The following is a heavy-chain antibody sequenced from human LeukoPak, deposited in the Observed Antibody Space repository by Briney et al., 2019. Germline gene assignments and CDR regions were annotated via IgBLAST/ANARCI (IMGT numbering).Heavy chain of an antibody. CDR1: GSSVSSNY. J-gene: IGHJ4*02. D-gene: IGHD1-26*01. Sequence: GGSLRLSCAASGSSVSSNYMNWVRQAPGKGLEWVSVIYSDGSKYYADSVKGRFTISRDNLENMLYLQGNSLRAEDTAVYYCARGSGLFDYWGQGTLVTVSS. CDR2: IYSDGSK. V-gene: IGHV3-53*01. CDR3: ARGSGLFDY.